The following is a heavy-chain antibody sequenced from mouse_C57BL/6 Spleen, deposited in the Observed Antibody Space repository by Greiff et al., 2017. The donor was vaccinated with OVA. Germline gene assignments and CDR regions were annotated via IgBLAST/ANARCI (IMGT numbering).Heavy chain of an antibody. CDR2: INPSSGYT. V-gene: IGHV1-4*01. CDR3: ARGAYYAMDY. CDR1: FYTLTSYT. J-gene: IGHJ4*01. Sequence: QVQLQQGGAELARPGASVKMSCKASFYTLTSYTMHWVKQRPGQGLEWIGYINPSSGYTKYNQKFKDKATLTADKSSSTAYMQLSSLTSEDSAVYYCARGAYYAMDYWGQGTSVTVSS.